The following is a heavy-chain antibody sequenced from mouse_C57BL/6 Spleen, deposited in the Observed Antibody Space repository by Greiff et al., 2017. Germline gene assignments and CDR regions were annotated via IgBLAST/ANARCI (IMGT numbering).Heavy chain of an antibody. J-gene: IGHJ4*01. CDR2: INPSNGGT. CDR3: ARHYGSSYDAMDY. D-gene: IGHD1-1*01. V-gene: IGHV1-53*01. CDR1: GYTFTSYW. Sequence: QVQLKQPGTELVKPGASVKLSCKASGYTFTSYWMHWVKQRPGQGLEWIGNINPSNGGTNYNEKFKSKATLTVDKSSSTAYMQLSSLTSEDSAVYDCARHYGSSYDAMDYLGQGTSVTVSS.